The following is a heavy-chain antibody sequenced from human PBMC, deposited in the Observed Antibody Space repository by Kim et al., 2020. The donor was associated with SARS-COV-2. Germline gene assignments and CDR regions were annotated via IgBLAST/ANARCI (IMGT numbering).Heavy chain of an antibody. V-gene: IGHV1-69*13. CDR1: GGTFSSYA. CDR3: ARGTYYYDSSGYYSDYYYYGMDV. J-gene: IGHJ6*02. CDR2: IIPIFGTA. Sequence: SVKVSCKASGGTFSSYAISWVRQAPGQGLEWMGGIIPIFGTANYAQKFQGRVTITADESTSTAYMELSSLRSEDTAVYYCARGTYYYDSSGYYSDYYYYGMDVWGQGTTVTVSS. D-gene: IGHD3-22*01.